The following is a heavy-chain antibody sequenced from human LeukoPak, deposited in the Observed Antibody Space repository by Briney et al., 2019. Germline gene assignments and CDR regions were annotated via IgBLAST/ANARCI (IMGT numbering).Heavy chain of an antibody. CDR1: GYTFTSHW. Sequence: GESLKISCKTAGYTFTSHWIGWVRQMPGKGLEWMGNIYPGDSQPGDSDPKYSPSFRGQVAISADKSISTAYLQWSSLKASDTAMYYCARHSNPAVIDYGDYMIDYWGQGTLVTVSS. V-gene: IGHV5-51*01. CDR3: ARHSNPAVIDYGDYMIDY. J-gene: IGHJ4*02. D-gene: IGHD4-17*01. CDR2: IYPGDSQPGDSDP.